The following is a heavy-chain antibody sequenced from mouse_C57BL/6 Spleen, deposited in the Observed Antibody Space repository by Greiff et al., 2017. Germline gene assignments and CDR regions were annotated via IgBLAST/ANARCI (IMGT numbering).Heavy chain of an antibody. Sequence: EVQVVESGGGLVKPGGSLKLSCAASGFTFSDYGMHWVRQAPEKGLEWVAYISSGSSTIYYADTVKGRFTISRDNAKNTLFLQMTSLRSEDTAMYYCAIITTVVGYAMDYWGQGTSVTVSS. J-gene: IGHJ4*01. V-gene: IGHV5-17*01. CDR1: GFTFSDYG. CDR3: AIITTVVGYAMDY. CDR2: ISSGSSTI. D-gene: IGHD1-1*01.